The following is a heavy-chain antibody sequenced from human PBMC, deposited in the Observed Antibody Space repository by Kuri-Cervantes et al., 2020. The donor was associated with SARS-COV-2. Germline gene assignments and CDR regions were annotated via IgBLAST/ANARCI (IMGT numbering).Heavy chain of an antibody. V-gene: IGHV1-69*15. CDR3: ARVQSATGTQFFFDY. J-gene: IGHJ4*02. D-gene: IGHD1-1*01. CDR1: GGGFSTSA. CDR2: IIPLFATP. Sequence: VSCKASGGGFSTSAINWVRQTPGQGLEWMGNIIPLFATPNYAQKFQGRVTITADELTSTVYMEFSSLRFQDTAVYYCARVQSATGTQFFFDYWGQGTLVTVSS.